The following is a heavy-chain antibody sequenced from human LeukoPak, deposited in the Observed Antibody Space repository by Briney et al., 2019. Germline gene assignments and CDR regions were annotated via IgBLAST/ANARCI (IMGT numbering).Heavy chain of an antibody. V-gene: IGHV3-21*01. CDR2: ISGSSSQI. J-gene: IGHJ4*02. CDR3: AKGQAAEYDS. D-gene: IGHD2/OR15-2a*01. Sequence: GGSLRLSCAASGFTFSDYNMNWVRQAPGKGLEWVSSISGSSSQIWHADSVKGRFTMSRDNAKNSLYLQMNSLRAEDTAVFYCAKGQAAEYDSWGQGTLVTVSS. CDR1: GFTFSDYN.